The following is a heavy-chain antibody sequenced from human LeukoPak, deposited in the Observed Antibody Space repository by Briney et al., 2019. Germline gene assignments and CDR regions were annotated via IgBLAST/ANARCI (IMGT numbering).Heavy chain of an antibody. J-gene: IGHJ4*02. V-gene: IGHV3-23*01. D-gene: IGHD3-10*01. CDR2: ISGSGGST. CDR3: AKDRSLWFGELGDY. CDR1: EFTFSSYA. Sequence: GGSLRLSCAASEFTFSSYAMSWVHQAPGKGLEWVSAISGSGGSTYYADSVKGRFTISRDNSKNTLYLQMNSLRAEDTAVYYCAKDRSLWFGELGDYRGQGTLVTVSS.